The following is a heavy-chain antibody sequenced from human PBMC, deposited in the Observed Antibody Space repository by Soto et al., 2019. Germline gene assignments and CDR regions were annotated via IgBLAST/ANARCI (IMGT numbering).Heavy chain of an antibody. CDR2: YSYDGSSK. V-gene: IGHV3-30-3*01. CDR1: GFTVSSYV. CDR3: AREDYRAFDY. Sequence: QVQLVESGGGVVQPGRSLRLSCAASGFTVSSYVMHWVRHAPGKGLECVAVYSYDGSSKYYADSVKGRFTIASDNSKDTLYLPMIGLRAGDTARYSCAREDYRAFDYWCPGTLVTVSS. D-gene: IGHD3-16*01. J-gene: IGHJ4*02.